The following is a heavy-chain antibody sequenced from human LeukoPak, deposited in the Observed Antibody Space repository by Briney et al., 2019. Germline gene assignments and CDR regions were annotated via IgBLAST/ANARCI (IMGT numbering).Heavy chain of an antibody. D-gene: IGHD5-12*01. CDR2: IYYSGST. CDR1: GGSISSSSYS. Sequence: SETLSLTCTVSGGSISSSSYSWGWVRQPPGRGLEWIGSIYYSGSTYYNPSLKSRVTISVDTSKNQFSLKLSSVTAADTAVYYCARPCSGGYDIDYWGQGTLVTVSS. V-gene: IGHV4-39*01. J-gene: IGHJ4*02. CDR3: ARPCSGGYDIDY.